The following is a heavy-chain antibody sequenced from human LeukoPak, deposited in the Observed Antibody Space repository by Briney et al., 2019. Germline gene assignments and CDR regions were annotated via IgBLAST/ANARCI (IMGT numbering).Heavy chain of an antibody. J-gene: IGHJ4*02. Sequence: ASVKVSCKASGYTFTNNYLHWARQAPGQGLGWMGMIYPRDGSTSYAQNFQGRVTVTRDTSTTTVHMELRGLRSEDTAVYYCARDQEGFDYWGQGTVVTVSS. CDR1: GYTFTNNY. CDR2: IYPRDGST. CDR3: ARDQEGFDY. V-gene: IGHV1-46*01.